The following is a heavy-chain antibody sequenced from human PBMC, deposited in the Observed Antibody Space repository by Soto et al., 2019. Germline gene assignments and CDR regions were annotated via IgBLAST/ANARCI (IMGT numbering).Heavy chain of an antibody. CDR3: AREAIVAGATTGMDV. V-gene: IGHV1-46*01. D-gene: IGHD1-26*01. Sequence: QVQLVQSGAEVKKPGASVKVSCKASGYTLTTFFMHWLRQAPGQGLEWMGVINPGDTAGRRTTYAQKFQGRVTMTTDTSTSTVYMELSRLRSADTAVYYCAREAIVAGATTGMDVWGQGTTVTVSS. CDR1: GYTLTTFF. J-gene: IGHJ6*02. CDR2: INPGDTAGRRT.